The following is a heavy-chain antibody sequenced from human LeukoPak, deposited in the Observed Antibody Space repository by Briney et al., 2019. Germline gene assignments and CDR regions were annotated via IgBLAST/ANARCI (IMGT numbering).Heavy chain of an antibody. CDR1: GGSINTHF. CDR2: VYYSGIT. CDR3: ARDLYDFWSGYYTGASYGMDV. D-gene: IGHD3/OR15-3a*01. Sequence: KPSETLSLTCTVSGGSINTHFWNWIRQPPGKGLEWIGNVYYSGITNYNPSLKSRVTISVDTSKNLFSLRLSSMTAADTAVYYCARDLYDFWSGYYTGASYGMDVWGQGTTVTVSS. V-gene: IGHV4-59*11. J-gene: IGHJ6*02.